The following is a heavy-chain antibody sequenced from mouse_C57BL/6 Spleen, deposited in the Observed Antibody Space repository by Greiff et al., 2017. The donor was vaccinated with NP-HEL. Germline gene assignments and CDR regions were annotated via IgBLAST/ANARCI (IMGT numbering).Heavy chain of an antibody. Sequence: EVKLEESGGGLVQPGGSMKLSCVASGFTFSNYWLNWVRQSPEKGLEWVAQIRLKSDNYATHYAESVKGRFTISRDDSKSSVYLQMNNLRAEDTGIYYCTGLGRGYFDVWGTGTTVTVSS. J-gene: IGHJ1*03. CDR2: IRLKSDNYAT. CDR1: GFTFSNYW. V-gene: IGHV6-3*01. CDR3: TGLGRGYFDV. D-gene: IGHD4-1*01.